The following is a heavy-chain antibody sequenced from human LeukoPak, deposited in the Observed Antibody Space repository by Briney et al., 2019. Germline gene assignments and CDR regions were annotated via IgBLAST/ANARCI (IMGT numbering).Heavy chain of an antibody. Sequence: PGGSLRLSCTASGFTFGSYAMSWVRQAPGKGLEWVSSISGGSEDTYYADSVKGRSTISRDNSKSTLNLQLNSLRAEDTAVYYCARTIAQYSNSWLYFYYGLDVWGQGTTVTVSS. CDR1: GFTFGSYA. D-gene: IGHD6-13*01. CDR2: ISGGSEDT. J-gene: IGHJ6*02. V-gene: IGHV3-23*01. CDR3: ARTIAQYSNSWLYFYYGLDV.